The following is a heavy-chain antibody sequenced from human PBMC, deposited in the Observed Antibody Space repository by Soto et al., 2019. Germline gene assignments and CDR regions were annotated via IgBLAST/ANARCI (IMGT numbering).Heavy chain of an antibody. CDR2: INPNGGST. Sequence: QVRLVQSGAEVKKPGASVNVSCKASGYIFTNYYIHWVRQAPGQGLEWMAIINPNGGSTNCAQEFQGRITLTRDTSTSTVYMDLSSLTSEDTAVDYCARGLYSGDKWGQGTLVTVSS. D-gene: IGHD2-21*01. J-gene: IGHJ4*02. CDR1: GYIFTNYY. V-gene: IGHV1-46*01. CDR3: ARGLYSGDK.